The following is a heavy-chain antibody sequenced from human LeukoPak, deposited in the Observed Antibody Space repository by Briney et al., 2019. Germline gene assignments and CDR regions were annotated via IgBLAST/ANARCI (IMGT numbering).Heavy chain of an antibody. J-gene: IGHJ4*02. CDR2: LNGRGGGT. V-gene: IGHV3-23*01. Sequence: PGGSLRLSCAASGFTFSSYAMSWVRPAPGKGLEWVSDLNGRGGGTYYADSVKGRFTISRDNSKNTLYLQMNSLRVEDTAVYYCAKGYCSSTYCSLDYWGQGTLVTVSS. CDR3: AKGYCSSTYCSLDY. D-gene: IGHD2-2*01. CDR1: GFTFSSYA.